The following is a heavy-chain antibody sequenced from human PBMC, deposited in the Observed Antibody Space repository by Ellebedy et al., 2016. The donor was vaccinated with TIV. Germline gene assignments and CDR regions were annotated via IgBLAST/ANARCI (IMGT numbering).Heavy chain of an antibody. CDR1: RYTFTSYY. Sequence: ASVKVSXKASRYTFTSYYMHWVRQAPGQGLEWMGIINPSGGSTSYAQKFQGRVTMTRDTSTSTVYMELSSLRSEDTAVYYCARVVGGSYHFDYWGQGTLVTVSS. CDR3: ARVVGGSYHFDY. D-gene: IGHD1-26*01. J-gene: IGHJ4*02. CDR2: INPSGGST. V-gene: IGHV1-46*01.